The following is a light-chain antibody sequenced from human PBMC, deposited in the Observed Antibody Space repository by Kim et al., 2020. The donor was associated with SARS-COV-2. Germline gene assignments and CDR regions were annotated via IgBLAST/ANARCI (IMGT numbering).Light chain of an antibody. J-gene: IGKJ2*01. Sequence: EIVLTQSPASLSLSPGERATLSCRASQSISDYLGWYQHRVGQPPRLLIYNASHRATGIPARFSGSGSGTDFTLTINDLEPEDSAIYYCQHRANWPQTFGQGTKLEI. CDR3: QHRANWPQT. CDR1: QSISDY. CDR2: NAS. V-gene: IGKV3-11*01.